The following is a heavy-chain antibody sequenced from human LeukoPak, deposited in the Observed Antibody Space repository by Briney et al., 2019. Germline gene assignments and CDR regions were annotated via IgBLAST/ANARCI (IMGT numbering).Heavy chain of an antibody. J-gene: IGHJ4*02. D-gene: IGHD6-19*01. Sequence: SETLSLTCTVSGGSISSYYWTWIRQPAGKGLEWIGRIYTTGSTNYNPSLNSRVTMSVDPSKNQFSPKLSSVTAADTAVYYCARQIAGAGKAGFDYWGQGTLVTVSS. CDR1: GGSISSYY. V-gene: IGHV4-4*07. CDR2: IYTTGST. CDR3: ARQIAGAGKAGFDY.